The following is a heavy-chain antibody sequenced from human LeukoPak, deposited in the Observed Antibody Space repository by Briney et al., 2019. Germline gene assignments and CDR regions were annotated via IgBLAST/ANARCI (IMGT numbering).Heavy chain of an antibody. CDR2: INHSGST. V-gene: IGHV4-34*01. D-gene: IGHD3-10*01. CDR3: ARGRGYYYGSGSYYPRSYFDY. Sequence: SETLSLTCAVYGGSFSGYYWSWIRQPPGEGLEWIGEINHSGSTNYNPSLKSRVTISVDTSKNQFSLKLSSVTAADTAVYYCARGRGYYYGSGSYYPRSYFDYWGQGTLVTVSS. CDR1: GGSFSGYY. J-gene: IGHJ4*02.